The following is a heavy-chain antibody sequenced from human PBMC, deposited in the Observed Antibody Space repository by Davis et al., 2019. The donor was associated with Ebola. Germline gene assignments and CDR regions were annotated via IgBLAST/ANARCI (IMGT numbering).Heavy chain of an antibody. D-gene: IGHD3-3*02. J-gene: IGHJ4*02. CDR2: INSSGTYI. CDR1: GFTFSNYA. Sequence: GESLKISCAASGFTFSNYAMSWVRQAPGKGLEWVSSINSSGTYIYYADSMKGRFTISREDAKNSVYLHMSSLRVEDTAVYYCVRFDRSFDSWGQGALVTVS. CDR3: VRFDRSFDS. V-gene: IGHV3-21*01.